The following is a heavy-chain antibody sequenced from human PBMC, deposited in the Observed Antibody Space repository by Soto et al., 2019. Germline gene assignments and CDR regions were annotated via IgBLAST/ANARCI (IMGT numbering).Heavy chain of an antibody. Sequence: EVQLLESGGGLVQPGGSLRLSCAASGFTFSSYAMSWVRQAPGKGLEWVSAISGSGGSTYYADSVKGRFTISRDNSKNTLYLQMNSLRAEDTAVYYCAKDEFIAVAGSLYYYYGMDVWGQGTTVTVSS. CDR1: GFTFSSYA. CDR3: AKDEFIAVAGSLYYYYGMDV. CDR2: ISGSGGST. V-gene: IGHV3-23*01. D-gene: IGHD6-19*01. J-gene: IGHJ6*02.